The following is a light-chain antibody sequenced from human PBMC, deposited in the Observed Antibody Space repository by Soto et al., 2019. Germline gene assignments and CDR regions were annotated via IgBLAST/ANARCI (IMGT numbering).Light chain of an antibody. CDR1: QSVSSSY. CDR2: GAS. Sequence: EIVLTQSPGTLSLSPGARATLSCRASQSVSSSYLAWYQQKPGQAPRLLIYGASGRATGTPDRFSGSGSGTDFTLTISRLEPEDFAVYLCQQYGGSPITFGQGTRLEIK. V-gene: IGKV3-20*01. J-gene: IGKJ5*01. CDR3: QQYGGSPIT.